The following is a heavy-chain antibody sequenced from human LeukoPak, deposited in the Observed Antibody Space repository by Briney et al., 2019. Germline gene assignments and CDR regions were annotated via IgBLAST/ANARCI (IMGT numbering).Heavy chain of an antibody. D-gene: IGHD2-8*01. CDR1: GFTFSSYG. J-gene: IGHJ4*02. CDR3: ARCINGVCRAFDY. V-gene: IGHV3-30*02. Sequence: GGSLRLSCAASGFTFSSYGMDWVRQAPGKGLEWVAYIRYDGSNEYYADSVKGRFTISRDNSKSTLYVQMSSLRAEDTAVYYCARCINGVCRAFDYWGQGTLVTVSS. CDR2: IRYDGSNE.